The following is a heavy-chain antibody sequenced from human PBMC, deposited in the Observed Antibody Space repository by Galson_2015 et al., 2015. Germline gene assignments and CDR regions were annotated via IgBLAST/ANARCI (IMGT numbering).Heavy chain of an antibody. CDR1: GFTFSSYG. D-gene: IGHD3-22*01. CDR3: ARDGVPGYYDSSGYFLH. Sequence: SLRLSCAASGFTFSSYGMHWVRQAPGKGLEWVAVISYDGSNKYYADSVKGRFTISRDNSKNTLYLQMNSLRAEDTAVYYCARDGVPGYYDSSGYFLHWGQGTLVTVSS. CDR2: ISYDGSNK. J-gene: IGHJ4*02. V-gene: IGHV3-30*03.